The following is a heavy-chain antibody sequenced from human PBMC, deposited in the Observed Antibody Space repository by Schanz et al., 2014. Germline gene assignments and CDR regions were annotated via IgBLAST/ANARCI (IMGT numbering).Heavy chain of an antibody. D-gene: IGHD3-16*01. CDR2: VNPSVRGT. CDR3: VRVPSRDVSFDL. J-gene: IGHJ2*01. V-gene: IGHV1-69*08. Sequence: QVHLVQSGAEVKKPGSSVKVSCKASGGTFSSDTFSWVRQAPGQGLEWMGIVNPSVRGTHFAREFQGRVTVTSDTSTSTAYMELSSLRSDDTAHYYCVRVPSRDVSFDLWGRGTLVTVSS. CDR1: GGTFSSDT.